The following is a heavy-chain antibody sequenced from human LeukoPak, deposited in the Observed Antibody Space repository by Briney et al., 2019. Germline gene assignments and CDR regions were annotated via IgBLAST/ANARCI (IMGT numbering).Heavy chain of an antibody. D-gene: IGHD6-19*01. Sequence: SVKVSCKASGGTFSSYAISWVRQAPGQGLEWMGRIIPILGIANYAQKFQGRVTITADKSTNTAYMELRSLRSDDTAVYYCASWPGGWYGEDSWGQGTLVTVSS. V-gene: IGHV1-69*04. CDR2: IIPILGIA. CDR1: GGTFSSYA. J-gene: IGHJ4*02. CDR3: ASWPGGWYGEDS.